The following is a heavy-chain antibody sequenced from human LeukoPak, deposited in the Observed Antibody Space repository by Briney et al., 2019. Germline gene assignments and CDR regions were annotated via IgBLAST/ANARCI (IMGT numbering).Heavy chain of an antibody. CDR1: GLTLSSNS. V-gene: IGHV3-21*01. CDR3: ARDRNWGQAPPDY. Sequence: PGGSLRLSCEASGLTLSSNSMNWVRQAPGKGLEWVSSISSSSSYIYYADSVKGRFTISRDNAKNSLYLQMNSLRAEDTAVYYCARDRNWGQAPPDYWGQGTLVTVSS. D-gene: IGHD7-27*01. CDR2: ISSSSSYI. J-gene: IGHJ4*02.